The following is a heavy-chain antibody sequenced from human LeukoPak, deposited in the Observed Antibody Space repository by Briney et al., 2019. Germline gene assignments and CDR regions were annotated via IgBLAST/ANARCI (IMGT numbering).Heavy chain of an antibody. V-gene: IGHV4-59*01. CDR2: IYYNGNT. D-gene: IGHD2/OR15-2a*01. J-gene: IGHJ3*02. CDR3: AREGCNTTTCSSFFDI. Sequence: SETLSLTCTVSDASISTYYWSWIRQPPGKGLEWIGYIYYNGNTDYNPSLKSRLTLSIDTSKNQFSLNLTSVTAADTAVYYCAREGCNTTTCSSFFDIWGQGTMVTVSS. CDR1: DASISTYY.